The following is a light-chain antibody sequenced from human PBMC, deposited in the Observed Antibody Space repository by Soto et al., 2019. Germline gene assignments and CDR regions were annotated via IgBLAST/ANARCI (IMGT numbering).Light chain of an antibody. CDR3: SSYAASNNLWV. Sequence: QSALTQPPSASGSPGQSVTISCTGTSSDVGGYNYVSWYQQHPGKATKLMIYEVSKRPSGVPDRFSGSKSGNTASLTVSWLQAEDEADYHCSSYAASNNLWVFGGGTKLTVL. J-gene: IGLJ3*02. CDR1: SSDVGGYNY. V-gene: IGLV2-8*01. CDR2: EVS.